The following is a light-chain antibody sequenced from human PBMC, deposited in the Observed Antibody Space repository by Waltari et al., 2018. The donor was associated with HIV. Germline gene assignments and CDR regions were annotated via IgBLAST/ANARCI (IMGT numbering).Light chain of an antibody. CDR1: RGHSAYA. Sequence: QLVVTQSPSVSASPGASVKLTCTLTRGHSAYATASLQQQPEKGPRFLMRLNSDGTHSKGDGIPDRFSGSSSGTEWYLTISSLQSEDGADYYCQTWTSGSVVFGGGTKVTVL. CDR2: LNSDGTH. J-gene: IGLJ2*01. CDR3: QTWTSGSVV. V-gene: IGLV4-69*02.